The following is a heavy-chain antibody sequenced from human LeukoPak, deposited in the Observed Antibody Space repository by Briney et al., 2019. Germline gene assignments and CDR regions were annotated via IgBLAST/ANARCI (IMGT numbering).Heavy chain of an antibody. CDR1: GGSISSYY. CDR3: ARVDLSTRGFGI. J-gene: IGHJ3*02. Sequence: SETLSLTCTVSGGSISSYYWSWIRQPPGKGLEWIGYTYYSGSTNYNPSLKSRVTISVDTSKNQFSLKLSSVTAADTAVYYCARVDLSTRGFGIWGQGTMVTVSS. D-gene: IGHD2-2*01. CDR2: TYYSGST. V-gene: IGHV4-59*01.